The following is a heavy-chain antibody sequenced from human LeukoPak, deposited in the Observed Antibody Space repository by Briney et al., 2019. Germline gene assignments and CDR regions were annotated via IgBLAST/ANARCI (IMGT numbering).Heavy chain of an antibody. CDR3: ATDLYGSGRSDY. V-gene: IGHV3-7*01. D-gene: IGHD3-10*01. CDR2: IKQDGSEK. Sequence: GGSLRLSCAASGFTLSSYWMSWVRQAPGKGLEWVANIKQDGSEKYYVDSVKGRFTISRDDAKNSLYLQMNSLRAEDTAVYYCATDLYGSGRSDYWGQGTLVTVSS. J-gene: IGHJ4*02. CDR1: GFTLSSYW.